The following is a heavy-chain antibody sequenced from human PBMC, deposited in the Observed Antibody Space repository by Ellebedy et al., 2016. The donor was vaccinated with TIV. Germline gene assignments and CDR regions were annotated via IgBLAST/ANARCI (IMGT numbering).Heavy chain of an antibody. CDR2: INHSGST. J-gene: IGHJ4*02. CDR3: ARVGRGIAAVIGY. CDR1: GGSFSGYY. Sequence: ESLKISCAVYGGSFSGYYWSWIRQPPGKGLEWIGEINHSGSTNYNPSLKSRVTISVDTSKNQFSLKLSSVTAADTAVYYCARVGRGIAAVIGYWGQGTLVTVSS. V-gene: IGHV4-34*01. D-gene: IGHD6-13*01.